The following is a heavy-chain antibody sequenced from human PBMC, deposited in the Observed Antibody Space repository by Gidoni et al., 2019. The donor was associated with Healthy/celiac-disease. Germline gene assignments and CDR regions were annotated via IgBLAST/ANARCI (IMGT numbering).Heavy chain of an antibody. CDR2: ISYDVSNK. Sequence: QVQLVESGGGVVQPGRSLRLSCAASGLTFSSYGMHWVRQAPGKGLDWVAVISYDVSNKYYANSVKGRFTISRDNSKNTLYLQMNSLRAEDTAVYYCAKGIRLLRYFDWPFDYWGQGTLVTVS. CDR3: AKGIRLLRYFDWPFDY. J-gene: IGHJ4*02. D-gene: IGHD3-9*01. CDR1: GLTFSSYG. V-gene: IGHV3-30*18.